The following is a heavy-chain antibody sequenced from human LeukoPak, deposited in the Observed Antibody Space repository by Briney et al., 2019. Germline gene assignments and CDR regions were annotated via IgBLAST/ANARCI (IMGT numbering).Heavy chain of an antibody. Sequence: PGGSLRLSCAASGFTFSSYAMSWVRQAPGKGLEWVSAISGSGGSTYYADSVKGRFTISGDNSKNTLYLQMNSLRAEDTAVYYCAKDAVLLWFGELFTYFDYWGQGTLVTVSS. CDR2: ISGSGGST. V-gene: IGHV3-23*01. CDR1: GFTFSSYA. J-gene: IGHJ4*02. CDR3: AKDAVLLWFGELFTYFDY. D-gene: IGHD3-10*01.